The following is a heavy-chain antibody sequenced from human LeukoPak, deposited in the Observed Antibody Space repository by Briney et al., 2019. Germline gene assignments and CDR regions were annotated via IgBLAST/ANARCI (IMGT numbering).Heavy chain of an antibody. CDR2: INPSSGST. J-gene: IGHJ1*01. CDR3: ARPGSPAAGASDFHH. CDR1: EYPFTSYY. Sequence: ASVKVSCKASEYPFTSYYIHWVRQAPGQGPEWMGLINPSSGSTNCAQKFLGRVTMTRDTSTSTVHMDLSSLRSEDTAVYYCARPGSPAAGASDFHHWGQGTLVTVSS. D-gene: IGHD6-13*01. V-gene: IGHV1-46*01.